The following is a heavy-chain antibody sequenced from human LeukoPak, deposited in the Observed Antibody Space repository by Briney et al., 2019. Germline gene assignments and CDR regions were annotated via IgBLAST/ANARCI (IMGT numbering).Heavy chain of an antibody. CDR3: ARGYRSLDYGAEGHFDY. CDR1: GYTFTSYY. D-gene: IGHD4-17*01. CDR2: INPSGGST. V-gene: IGHV1-46*01. J-gene: IGHJ4*02. Sequence: ASVKVSCKASGYTFTSYYMHWVRQAPGQGLEWMGIINPSGGSTSYAQKFQGRVTMTRDTSTSTVYTELSSLRSEDTAVYYCARGYRSLDYGAEGHFDYWGQGTLVTVSS.